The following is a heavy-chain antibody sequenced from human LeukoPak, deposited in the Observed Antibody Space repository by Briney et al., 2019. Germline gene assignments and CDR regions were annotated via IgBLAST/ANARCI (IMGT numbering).Heavy chain of an antibody. Sequence: PSETLSLTCAVSGYSISSGYYWGWIRQPPGKGLEWIGSIYHSGNTYYNPSLKSRVTISVDTSKNQFSLKLSSVTAADTAVYYCAREAPTVTDEYWGQGTLVTVSS. J-gene: IGHJ4*02. D-gene: IGHD4-17*01. CDR3: AREAPTVTDEY. CDR1: GYSISSGYY. V-gene: IGHV4-38-2*02. CDR2: IYHSGNT.